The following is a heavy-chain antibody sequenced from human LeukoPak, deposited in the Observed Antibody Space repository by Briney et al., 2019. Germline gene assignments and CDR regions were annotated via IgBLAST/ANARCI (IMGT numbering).Heavy chain of an antibody. CDR2: IRYDGKTE. CDR3: AKDLNTVVMQYFDY. J-gene: IGHJ4*02. Sequence: GGSLRLSCTGSGFPFSSYGMHWVRQTPGRGLEWVAFIRYDGKTEYYADSVKGRFTIAREDSHSTVHLHMKDLRPDDAAVYFCAKDLNTVVMQYFDYWGRGTLVSVSS. CDR1: GFPFSSYG. D-gene: IGHD2-21*01. V-gene: IGHV3-30*02.